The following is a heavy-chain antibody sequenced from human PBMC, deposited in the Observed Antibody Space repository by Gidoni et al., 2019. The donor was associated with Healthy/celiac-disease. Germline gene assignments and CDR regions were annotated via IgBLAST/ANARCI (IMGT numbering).Heavy chain of an antibody. CDR2: IRGRGGRK. V-gene: IGHV3-23*01. J-gene: IGHJ4*02. Sequence: EVQLLESGGGLVQPGGSLRLSFAASGFPFRSSAISWGRQAQGTGLGWVPAIRGRGGRKYYADPGKGRLTISRENSKKPLYLKRKSRRAEETAVYNGGGEEGGTWLRFRSSPFYFDYWGQGTLVTVSS. CDR1: GFPFRSSA. D-gene: IGHD5-12*01. CDR3: GGEEGGTWLRFRSSPFYFDY.